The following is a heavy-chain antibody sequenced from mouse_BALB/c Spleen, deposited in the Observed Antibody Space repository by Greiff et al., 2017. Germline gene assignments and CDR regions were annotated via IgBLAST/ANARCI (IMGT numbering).Heavy chain of an antibody. Sequence: EVMLVESGPGLVKPSQSLSLTCTVTGYSITSDYAWNWIRQFPGNKLEWMGYISYSGSTSYNPSLKSRISITRDTSKNQFFLQLNSVTTEDTATYYCARWGNYFDYWGQGTTLTVSS. CDR3: ARWGNYFDY. CDR2: ISYSGST. CDR1: GYSITSDYA. J-gene: IGHJ2*01. V-gene: IGHV3-2*02.